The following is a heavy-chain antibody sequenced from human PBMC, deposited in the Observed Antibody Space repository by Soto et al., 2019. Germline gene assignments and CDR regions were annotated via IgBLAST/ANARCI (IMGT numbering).Heavy chain of an antibody. J-gene: IGHJ3*02. Sequence: PSQTLSLTCAISGDSVSSNIAAWNWIRQSPSRGLEWLGRAYYRSKWYNDYAVSVKSRITINPDTSKNQFSLQLNSVTPEDTAVYYCARGLLEQWPNDAFDIWGQGTMVTVSS. CDR3: ARGLLEQWPNDAFDI. V-gene: IGHV6-1*01. CDR2: AYYRSKWYN. D-gene: IGHD6-19*01. CDR1: GDSVSSNIAA.